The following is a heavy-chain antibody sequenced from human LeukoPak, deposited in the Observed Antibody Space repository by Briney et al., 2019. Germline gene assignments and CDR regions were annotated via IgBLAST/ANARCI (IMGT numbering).Heavy chain of an antibody. CDR3: ANLIVGAYS. V-gene: IGHV3-23*01. Sequence: PGGSLRLSCAASGFTFSSYAMSWVRQAPGKGLEWVSAIRGSGSSTYYADSVKGRFTISRDNSKNTLYLQMNSLRAEDTAVYYCANLIVGAYSWGQGTLVTVSS. D-gene: IGHD1-26*01. J-gene: IGHJ4*02. CDR1: GFTFSSYA. CDR2: IRGSGSST.